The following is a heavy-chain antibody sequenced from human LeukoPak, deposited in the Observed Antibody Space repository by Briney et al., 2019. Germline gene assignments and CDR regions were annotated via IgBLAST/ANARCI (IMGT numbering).Heavy chain of an antibody. V-gene: IGHV1-2*02. CDR2: INPKSGDT. J-gene: IGHJ4*02. D-gene: IGHD1-26*01. CDR1: GYTFSDYY. CDR3: ARVGGALGAKDY. Sequence: ASVKVSCKASGYTFSDYYIQWMRQAPGQGLEWMGWINPKSGDTTYAHNFRDRVTMSRDTSISSAYMELSRLRSDDTAVYYCARVGGALGAKDYWGQGTLVTVSS.